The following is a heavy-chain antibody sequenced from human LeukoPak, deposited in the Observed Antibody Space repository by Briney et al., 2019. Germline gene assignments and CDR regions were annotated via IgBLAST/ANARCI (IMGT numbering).Heavy chain of an antibody. CDR2: IYSAGSI. J-gene: IGHJ4*02. D-gene: IGHD3-16*01. CDR3: ARRAGAYTHPYDY. V-gene: IGHV3-53*01. CDR1: GFTFSSYS. Sequence: GGSLRLSCAASGFTFSSYSMSWVRQAPGKGLEWVSFIYSAGSIYYSDSVKGRFTISIDNSKNTLYLQMNSLRAEDTAVYYCARRAGAYTHPYDYWGQGTLVTVSS.